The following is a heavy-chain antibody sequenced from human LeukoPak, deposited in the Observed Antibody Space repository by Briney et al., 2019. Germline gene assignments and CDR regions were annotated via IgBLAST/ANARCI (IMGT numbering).Heavy chain of an antibody. J-gene: IGHJ1*01. CDR2: INNEGTTK. D-gene: IGHD3-10*01. CDR1: GLTFSNSW. CDR3: ARVSGLGMNEYYQH. Sequence: PGGSLRLSCEASGLTFSNSWMHWVRQARGKGLVWVSRINNEGTTKSYADSVKGRLTIYRDNAKNTLYLQMNSLRAEDTAVYYCARVSGLGMNEYYQHWGQGTLVTVAS. V-gene: IGHV3-74*01.